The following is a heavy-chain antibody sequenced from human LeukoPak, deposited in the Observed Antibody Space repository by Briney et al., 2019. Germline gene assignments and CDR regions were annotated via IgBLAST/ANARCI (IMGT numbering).Heavy chain of an antibody. V-gene: IGHV3-53*01. CDR1: GFTVSSNY. CDR3: ASQGHHGKIVGTTLSYFYMDV. CDR2: IYSGGST. J-gene: IGHJ6*03. D-gene: IGHD1-26*01. Sequence: PGGSLRLSCAASGFTVSSNYMSWVRQAPGKGLEWVSVIYSGGSTYYADSVKGRFTISRDNSKNTVYLQMNSLRVEDTAFYYCASQGHHGKIVGTTLSYFYMDVWGKGTTVTVSS.